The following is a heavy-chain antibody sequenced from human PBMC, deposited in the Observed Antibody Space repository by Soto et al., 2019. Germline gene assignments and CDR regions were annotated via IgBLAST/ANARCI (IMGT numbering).Heavy chain of an antibody. CDR1: GGSFSGYY. V-gene: IGHV4-34*01. D-gene: IGHD6-6*01. CDR2: INHSGST. Sequence: PSETLSLTCAVYGGSFSGYYWSWIRQHPGKGLEWIGEINHSGSTNYNPSLKSRVTISVDTSKNQFSLKLSSVTAADTAVYYCARIGTEQLLDDYWGQGTLVTVSS. J-gene: IGHJ4*02. CDR3: ARIGTEQLLDDY.